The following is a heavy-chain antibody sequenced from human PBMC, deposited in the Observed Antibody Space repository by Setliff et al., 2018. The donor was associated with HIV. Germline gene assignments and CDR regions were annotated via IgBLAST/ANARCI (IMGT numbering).Heavy chain of an antibody. Sequence: PGGSLRLSCVASGFTFSISGMHWVRQAPGKGLEWVTYIEYDESNKRYADNVKGRFTISRDNSKNTLYLQMNSLRLEDTALYYCAKDYSSGWFDYWGQGTLVTVSS. D-gene: IGHD6-19*01. J-gene: IGHJ4*02. V-gene: IGHV3-30*02. CDR2: IEYDESNK. CDR3: AKDYSSGWFDY. CDR1: GFTFSISG.